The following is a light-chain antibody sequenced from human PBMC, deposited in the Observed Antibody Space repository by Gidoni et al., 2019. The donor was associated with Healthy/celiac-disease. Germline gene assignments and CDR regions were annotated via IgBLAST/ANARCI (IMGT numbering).Light chain of an antibody. CDR2: GAS. V-gene: IGKV3-20*01. J-gene: IGKJ2*01. CDR3: QQYGSSPPGT. Sequence: EIVLTQPPGTLSLSPGESATLSCRASQSVSSSYLAWYQQKPGQAPRLLIYGASSRATGIPARFSGSGSGTACSLTISRLEPEDFAVYYCQQYGSSPPGTFGQGTKLEIK. CDR1: QSVSSSY.